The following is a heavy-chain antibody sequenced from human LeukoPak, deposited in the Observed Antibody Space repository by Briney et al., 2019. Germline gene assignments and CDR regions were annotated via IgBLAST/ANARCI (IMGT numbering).Heavy chain of an antibody. CDR1: GFTFDDYA. V-gene: IGHV3-9*01. Sequence: HPGRSLRLSCAASGFTFDDYAMHWVRQAPGKGLEWVSGISWNSGSIGYADSVKGRFTISRDNAKNSLYLQMNSLRAEDTALYYCAKDKEDDILTGPIDYWGQGTLVTVSS. D-gene: IGHD3-9*01. J-gene: IGHJ4*02. CDR3: AKDKEDDILTGPIDY. CDR2: ISWNSGSI.